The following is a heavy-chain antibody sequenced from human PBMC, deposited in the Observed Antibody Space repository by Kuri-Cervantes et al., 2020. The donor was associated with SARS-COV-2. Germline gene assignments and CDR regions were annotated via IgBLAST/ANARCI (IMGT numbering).Heavy chain of an antibody. CDR1: GFTFSSYA. CDR3: ARERVYGDYSLCDVDY. CDR2: IKQDGSEK. D-gene: IGHD4-17*01. Sequence: GESLKISCAASGFTFSSYAMSWVRQAPGKGLEWVANIKQDGSEKYYVDSVKGRFTISRDNAKNSLYLQMNSLRAEDTAVYYCARERVYGDYSLCDVDYWGQGTLVTVSS. J-gene: IGHJ4*02. V-gene: IGHV3-7*01.